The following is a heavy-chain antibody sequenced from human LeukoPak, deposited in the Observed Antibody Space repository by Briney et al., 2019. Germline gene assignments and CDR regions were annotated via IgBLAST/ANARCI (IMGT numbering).Heavy chain of an antibody. V-gene: IGHV3-74*01. J-gene: IGHJ5*02. CDR3: AREGCSSTSCYANWFDP. CDR2: INSDGSHT. Sequence: GGSLRLSCASSGFTFSSYWMHWVRQAPGKGLVWVSRINSDGSHTSYADSVKGRFTISRDNAKNTLYLQMNSLRAEDTAVYYCAREGCSSTSCYANWFDPWGQGTLVTVSS. D-gene: IGHD2-2*01. CDR1: GFTFSSYW.